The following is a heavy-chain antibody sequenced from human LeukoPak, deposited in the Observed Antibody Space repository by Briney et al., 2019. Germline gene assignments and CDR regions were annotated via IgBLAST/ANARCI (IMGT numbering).Heavy chain of an antibody. Sequence: SETLSLTCTVSGGSISSSSYYWGWIRQPPGKGLVWIGSIYYSGSTYYNPSLKSRVTISVDTSKNQFSLKLSSVTAADTAVYYCARPRDSWYYGMDVWGQGTTVTVSS. V-gene: IGHV4-39*01. D-gene: IGHD2-21*02. CDR1: GGSISSSSYY. CDR2: IYYSGST. CDR3: ARPRDSWYYGMDV. J-gene: IGHJ6*02.